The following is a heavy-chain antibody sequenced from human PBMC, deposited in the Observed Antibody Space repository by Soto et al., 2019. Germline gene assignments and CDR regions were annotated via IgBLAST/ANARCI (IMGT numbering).Heavy chain of an antibody. CDR1: GFTLSGYV. V-gene: IGHV3-30-3*01. Sequence: GGSLRLSCAASGFTLSGYVLHWVRQAPGKGLEWVALISYDGSDKNYGDSVKGRFTISRDNSKNTLYLQMDSLRAEDKAMYYCATGRKWEHSYGMDVWGQGTTVTVSS. J-gene: IGHJ6*02. D-gene: IGHD1-26*01. CDR3: ATGRKWEHSYGMDV. CDR2: ISYDGSDK.